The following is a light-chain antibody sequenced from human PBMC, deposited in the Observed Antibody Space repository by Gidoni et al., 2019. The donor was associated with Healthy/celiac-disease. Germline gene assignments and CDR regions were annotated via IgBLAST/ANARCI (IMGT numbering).Light chain of an antibody. CDR3: QQSYSTSWT. Sequence: DSQMTQSPSSLSASVGDRVTITCRASQSISSYFNWYQHKPGKAPKLLIYSASSLQSGVPSRFSGSGSGTDFTLTISSLQPEDFATYYCQQSYSTSWTFGQGTKVEIK. CDR1: QSISSY. CDR2: SAS. V-gene: IGKV1-39*01. J-gene: IGKJ1*01.